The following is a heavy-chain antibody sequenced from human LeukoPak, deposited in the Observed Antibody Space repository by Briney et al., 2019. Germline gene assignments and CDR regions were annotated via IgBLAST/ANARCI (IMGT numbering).Heavy chain of an antibody. CDR1: GGTFSSYA. CDR2: IIPILGIA. V-gene: IGHV1-69*04. CDR3: AKGNDSSGYYYESYYGMDV. J-gene: IGHJ6*02. Sequence: ASVKVSCKASGGTFSSYAISWVRQAPGQGLEWMGRIIPILGIANYAQKFQGRVTITADKSTSTAYMELSSLRSEDTAVYYCAKGNDSSGYYYESYYGMDVWGQGTTVTVSS. D-gene: IGHD3-22*01.